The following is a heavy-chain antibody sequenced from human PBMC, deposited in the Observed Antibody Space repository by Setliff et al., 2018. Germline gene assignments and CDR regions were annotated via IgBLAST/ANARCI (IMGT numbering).Heavy chain of an antibody. CDR1: GGSISSSY. Sequence: LSLTCSVSGGSISSSYWTWIRQPPGKGLEWIGYIYSSGSSNYNPSLKSRVTISVDTSKNQSSLRLSSVTAADTAVYYCARAAKYDSSGYYGFWFDPWGQGNLVTVSS. J-gene: IGHJ5*02. CDR2: IYSSGSS. D-gene: IGHD3-22*01. CDR3: ARAAKYDSSGYYGFWFDP. V-gene: IGHV4-59*01.